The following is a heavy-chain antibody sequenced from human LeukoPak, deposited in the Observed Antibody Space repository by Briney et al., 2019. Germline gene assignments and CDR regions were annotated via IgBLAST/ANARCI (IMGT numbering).Heavy chain of an antibody. V-gene: IGHV3-30*18. D-gene: IGHD5-24*01. CDR1: GFTFSSYG. CDR3: AKGGLEMATILYFDY. Sequence: GRSLRLSCSASGFTFSSYGMHWVRQAPGKGLEWVAVISYDGSNKYYADSVKGRFTISRDNSKNTLYLQMNSLRAEDTAVYYCAKGGLEMATILYFDYWGQGTLVTVSS. J-gene: IGHJ4*02. CDR2: ISYDGSNK.